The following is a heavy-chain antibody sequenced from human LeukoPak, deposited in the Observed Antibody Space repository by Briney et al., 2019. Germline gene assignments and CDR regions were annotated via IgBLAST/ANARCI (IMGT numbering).Heavy chain of an antibody. CDR2: IKEDGSEK. CDR3: ANLRLLGFDS. D-gene: IGHD2-21*02. J-gene: IGHJ4*02. Sequence: GGSLRLSCAASGFTFRNYWMSWVRQAPEKGLEWVANIKEDGSEKYYVDSVKGRFTISRDNARNSLYLQMNSLRAEDTAVYYCANLRLLGFDSWGQGTLVTVSS. V-gene: IGHV3-7*01. CDR1: GFTFRNYW.